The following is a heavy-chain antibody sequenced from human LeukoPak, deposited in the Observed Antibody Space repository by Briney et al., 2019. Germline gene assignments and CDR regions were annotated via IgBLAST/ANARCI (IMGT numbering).Heavy chain of an antibody. V-gene: IGHV1-69*04. D-gene: IGHD5-24*01. Sequence: SVKVSCKASGGTFSSYAISWVRQAPGQGLEWMGRIIPILGIANYAQKFQGRVTITADKSTSTAYMELSSLRSEDTAVYYCARDGGVGMATGYWGQGTLVTVSS. CDR2: IIPILGIA. CDR3: ARDGGVGMATGY. CDR1: GGTFSSYA. J-gene: IGHJ4*02.